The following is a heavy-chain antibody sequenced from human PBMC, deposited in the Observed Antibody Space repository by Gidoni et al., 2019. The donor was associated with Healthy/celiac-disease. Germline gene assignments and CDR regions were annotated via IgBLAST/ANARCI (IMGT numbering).Heavy chain of an antibody. J-gene: IGHJ6*02. Sequence: QVQLVQSGAEVKKPGASVKVACKAPGYTFTSYDINWVRQATGQGLEWMGWMNPNSGNTGYAQKCQGRVTMTRNTSISTAYMELSSLRSEDTAVYYCARGALQIYCSSTSCYTTQYYYYGMDVWGQGTTVTVSS. V-gene: IGHV1-8*02. CDR3: ARGALQIYCSSTSCYTTQYYYYGMDV. D-gene: IGHD2-2*02. CDR1: GYTFTSYD. CDR2: MNPNSGNT.